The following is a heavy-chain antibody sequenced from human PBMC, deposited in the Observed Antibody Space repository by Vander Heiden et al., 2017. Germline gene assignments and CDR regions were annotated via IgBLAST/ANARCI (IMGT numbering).Heavy chain of an antibody. J-gene: IGHJ3*02. D-gene: IGHD2-8*02. CDR3: VTGNSHAFDM. CDR1: GFTFSSHW. Sequence: EVQLVESGGDLVQPGGSLRLSCAASGFTFSSHWMHWVRQAPGKGRVWVSRINSDGSSTSYADSVKGRFTISRDNAKNTLYLQIKSLRAEDTAIYYCVTGNSHAFDMWGQGTMVTVSS. V-gene: IGHV3-74*01. CDR2: INSDGSST.